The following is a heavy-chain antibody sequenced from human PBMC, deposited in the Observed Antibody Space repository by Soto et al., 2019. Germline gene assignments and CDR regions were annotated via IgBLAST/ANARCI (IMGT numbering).Heavy chain of an antibody. D-gene: IGHD3-10*01. Sequence: QVHLQESGPGLVKPSQTLSLTCTVSGGSISSGGYYWSWIRQHPGKGLEWIGYIYYSGSTYYNPSLKSRVTISLDTSKNQFSLKLSSVTAADTAVYYCARYGSGRGSSLDYWGQGTLVTVSS. V-gene: IGHV4-31*03. CDR2: IYYSGST. CDR3: ARYGSGRGSSLDY. CDR1: GGSISSGGYY. J-gene: IGHJ4*02.